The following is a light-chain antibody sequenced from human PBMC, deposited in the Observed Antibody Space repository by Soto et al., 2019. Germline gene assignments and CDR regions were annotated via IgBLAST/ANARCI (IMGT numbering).Light chain of an antibody. V-gene: IGKV3-20*01. Sequence: VVLTQSPGTLSLSPGERATLSCRASQSVSTTYLAWYQQKPGQAPRLLIFGASNRAIGIPDRFSGSGSGTDFTLTISRLEPEDFAVYYCQQYDNSFTFGPGTKVDIK. CDR3: QQYDNSFT. CDR1: QSVSTTY. CDR2: GAS. J-gene: IGKJ3*01.